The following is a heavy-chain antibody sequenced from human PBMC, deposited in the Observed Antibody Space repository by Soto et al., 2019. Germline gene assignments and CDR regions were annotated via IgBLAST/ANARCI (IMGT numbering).Heavy chain of an antibody. Sequence: SETLSLTCTVSGGSISSYYWSWIRQPPGKGLEWIGYIYYSGSTNYNPSLKSRVTISVDTSKNQFSLKLSSVTAADTAVYYCARNYGLAAFDIWGQGTMVPVS. V-gene: IGHV4-59*01. CDR2: IYYSGST. J-gene: IGHJ3*02. D-gene: IGHD4-17*01. CDR1: GGSISSYY. CDR3: ARNYGLAAFDI.